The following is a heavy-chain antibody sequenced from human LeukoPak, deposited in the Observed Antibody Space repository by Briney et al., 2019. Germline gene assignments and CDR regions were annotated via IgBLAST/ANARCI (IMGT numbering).Heavy chain of an antibody. CDR1: GFPYRRYN. J-gene: IGHJ4*02. D-gene: IGHD3-22*01. Sequence: GGSLRLSCAASGFPYRRYNMNWVRQAPGKGLEWVLSLSSSSSVISYADSAKGRFTISRDNSKNTLYLYMNSLRAEDTAVYYCVRGVGIYDSSGYFDYWGQGTLVTVSS. CDR3: VRGVGIYDSSGYFDY. CDR2: LSSSSSVI. V-gene: IGHV3-21*01.